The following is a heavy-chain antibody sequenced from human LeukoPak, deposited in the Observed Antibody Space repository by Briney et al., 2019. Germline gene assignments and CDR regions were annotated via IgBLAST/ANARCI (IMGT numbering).Heavy chain of an antibody. CDR3: ARVLGLWYFDY. CDR2: IYYSGNT. V-gene: IGHV4-39*07. D-gene: IGHD3/OR15-3a*01. CDR1: GGSIRSTTYY. Sequence: SETLSLTCSVSGGSIRSTTYYWGWIRQPPGKRLEWIGSIYYSGNTYYSPSLMSRVTISVDTSKNQFSLNLNSVTAADTAVYYCARVLGLWYFDYWGQGTLVTVSS. J-gene: IGHJ4*02.